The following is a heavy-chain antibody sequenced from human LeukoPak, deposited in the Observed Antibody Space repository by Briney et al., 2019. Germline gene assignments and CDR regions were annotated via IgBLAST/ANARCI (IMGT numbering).Heavy chain of an antibody. Sequence: SETLSLTCTVSGGSISSYYWSWIRQPPGKGLEWIGYIYYSGSTNYNPSLKSRVTISVDTSRNQFSLKLSSVTAADTAVYYCARGKSHDYGGAPILPFDYWGQGTLVTVSS. D-gene: IGHD4-23*01. J-gene: IGHJ4*02. CDR1: GGSISSYY. CDR3: ARGKSHDYGGAPILPFDY. CDR2: IYYSGST. V-gene: IGHV4-59*01.